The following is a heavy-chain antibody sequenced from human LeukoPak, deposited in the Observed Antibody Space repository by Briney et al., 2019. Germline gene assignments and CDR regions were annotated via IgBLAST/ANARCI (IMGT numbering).Heavy chain of an antibody. V-gene: IGHV1-2*02. CDR3: ARGDGSEAGLNWFDP. J-gene: IGHJ5*02. CDR1: GFTFPRYY. D-gene: IGHD2-2*03. Sequence: SVNVSCHASGFTFPRYYMHWVRPAPGQGLEWMGWINPNSGGTNYAQKFQGRVTMTRDTSISTAYMELSTLRAEDTAVYYCARGDGSEAGLNWFDPWGQGTLVTVSS. CDR2: INPNSGGT.